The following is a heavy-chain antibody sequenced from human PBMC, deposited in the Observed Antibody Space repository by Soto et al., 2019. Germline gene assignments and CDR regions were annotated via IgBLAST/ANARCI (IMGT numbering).Heavy chain of an antibody. V-gene: IGHV3-21*01. CDR2: ISSSSSYI. Sequence: GGSLRLSCAASGFTFSSYSMNWVRQAPGKGLEWVSSISSSSSYIYYADSVKGRFTISRDNAKNSLYLQMNSLRAEDTAVYYCASSLGYCSGGSCQAYWGQGTLVTVSS. D-gene: IGHD2-15*01. J-gene: IGHJ4*02. CDR3: ASSLGYCSGGSCQAY. CDR1: GFTFSSYS.